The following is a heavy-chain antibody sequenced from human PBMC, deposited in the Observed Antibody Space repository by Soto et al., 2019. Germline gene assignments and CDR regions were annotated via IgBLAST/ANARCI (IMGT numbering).Heavy chain of an antibody. Sequence: NPSETLSLTCTVSGGSISSGGYYWSWIRQHPGKGLEWIGYIYYSGSTYYNPSLKSRVTISVDTSKNQFSLKLSSVTAADTAVYYCARDSSGWSGDNWFDPWGQGTLVTVSS. J-gene: IGHJ5*02. D-gene: IGHD6-19*01. CDR3: ARDSSGWSGDNWFDP. V-gene: IGHV4-31*03. CDR1: GGSISSGGYY. CDR2: IYYSGST.